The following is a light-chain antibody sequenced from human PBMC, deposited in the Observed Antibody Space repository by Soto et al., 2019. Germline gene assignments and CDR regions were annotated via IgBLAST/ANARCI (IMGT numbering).Light chain of an antibody. CDR2: SNN. Sequence: QSVLTQPPSASESPGQRVTISCSGSSSNVGSNAVHWYQQLPGTAPTLLIYSNNERLSGVPDRFSGSKSGTSASLAISGLQSEDEADYYCATWDDGLNGYVFGTGTKVTVL. J-gene: IGLJ1*01. CDR3: ATWDDGLNGYV. CDR1: SSNVGSNA. V-gene: IGLV1-44*01.